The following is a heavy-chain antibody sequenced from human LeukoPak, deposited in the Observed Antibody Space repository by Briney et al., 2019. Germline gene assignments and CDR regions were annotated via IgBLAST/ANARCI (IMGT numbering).Heavy chain of an antibody. CDR2: IIPIFGTA. Sequence: SVKVSCKASGGTSSSYAISWVRQAPGQGLEWMGGIIPIFGTANYAQKFQGRVTITADESTSTAYMELSSLRSEDTAVYYCARDQRYFDWLAGPRGIFDYWGQGTLVTVSS. V-gene: IGHV1-69*01. CDR1: GGTSSSYA. CDR3: ARDQRYFDWLAGPRGIFDY. D-gene: IGHD3-9*01. J-gene: IGHJ4*02.